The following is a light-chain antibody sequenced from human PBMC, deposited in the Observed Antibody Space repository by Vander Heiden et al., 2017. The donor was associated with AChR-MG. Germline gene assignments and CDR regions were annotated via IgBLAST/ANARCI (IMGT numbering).Light chain of an antibody. CDR1: QSVDKN. Sequence: EIVLTQSPATLSVSPGERATLSCRASQSVDKNLAWYQHKTGPAPRVLIFGASIRATGVPARFSGSGSGTEFTLTITSLQSEDFAVYYCQHYSNWPLTFGQGTKLEIK. J-gene: IGKJ2*01. CDR3: QHYSNWPLT. V-gene: IGKV3-15*01. CDR2: GAS.